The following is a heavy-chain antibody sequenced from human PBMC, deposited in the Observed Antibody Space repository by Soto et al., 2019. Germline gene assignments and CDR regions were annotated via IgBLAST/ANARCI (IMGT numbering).Heavy chain of an antibody. CDR2: ISSSSSTI. CDR1: GFTFSSYS. Sequence: GGSLRLSCAASGFTFSSYSMNWVRQAPGKGLEWVSYISSSSSTIYYADSVKGRFTISRDNAKNSLYLQMNSLRDEDTAVYYCARVEIPFDWLLYYYYGMDVWGQGTTVTVSS. V-gene: IGHV3-48*02. CDR3: ARVEIPFDWLLYYYYGMDV. D-gene: IGHD3-9*01. J-gene: IGHJ6*02.